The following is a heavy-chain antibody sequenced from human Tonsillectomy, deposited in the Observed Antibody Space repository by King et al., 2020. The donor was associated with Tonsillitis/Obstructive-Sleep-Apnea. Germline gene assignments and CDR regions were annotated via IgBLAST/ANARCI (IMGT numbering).Heavy chain of an antibody. D-gene: IGHD2-2*01. CDR2: ITWNSGSV. V-gene: IGHV3-9*01. Sequence: VQLVESGGGLVQPGRSLRLSCAASGFTFDDYDMHWVRQAPGKGLEWVSGITWNSGSVGYADSVKGRFTISRDNTKNSLYLQMNSLRAEDTALYYCANGGDCSSASCDQEKYYYYVDVWGKGTTVTVSS. J-gene: IGHJ6*03. CDR3: ANGGDCSSASCDQEKYYYYVDV. CDR1: GFTFDDYD.